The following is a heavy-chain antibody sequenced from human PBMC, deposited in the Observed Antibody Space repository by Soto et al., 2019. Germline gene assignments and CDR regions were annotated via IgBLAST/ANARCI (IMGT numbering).Heavy chain of an antibody. Sequence: GASVKVSCKASGYTFTSYGISWVRQAPGQGLEWMGWISAYNGNTNYAQKLQGRVTMTTDTSTSTAYMELRSLRSDDTAVYYCARDPLGYCSGGSCYSDYWGQGTLVTVPQ. D-gene: IGHD2-15*01. J-gene: IGHJ4*02. CDR3: ARDPLGYCSGGSCYSDY. V-gene: IGHV1-18*01. CDR2: ISAYNGNT. CDR1: GYTFTSYG.